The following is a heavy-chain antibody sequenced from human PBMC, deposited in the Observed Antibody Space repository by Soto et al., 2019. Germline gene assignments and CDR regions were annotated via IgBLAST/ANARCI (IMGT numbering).Heavy chain of an antibody. D-gene: IGHD2-2*01. J-gene: IGHJ4*02. CDR2: IYYSGST. CDR3: AGSSTSANYFDY. V-gene: IGHV4-31*03. Sequence: PSETLSLTCTVSGGSISSGGYYWSWIRQYPGKGLEWIGYIYYSGSTYYNPSLKSRVTISVDTSKNQFSLKLSSVTAADTAVYYCAGSSTSANYFDYWGQGTLVTVSS. CDR1: GGSISSGGYY.